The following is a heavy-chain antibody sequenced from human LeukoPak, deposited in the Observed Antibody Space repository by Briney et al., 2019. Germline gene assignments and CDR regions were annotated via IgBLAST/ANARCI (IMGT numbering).Heavy chain of an antibody. J-gene: IGHJ4*02. V-gene: IGHV4-31*11. CDR2: IYYSGST. D-gene: IGHD2-21*02. CDR3: ARGGGDWN. Sequence: PSETLSLTCAVYGGSFSGYYWSWIRQHPGKGLEWIGYIYYSGSTYYNPSLKSRVTISVDTSKNQFSLKLSSVTAADTAVYYCARGGGDWNWGQGTLVTVSS. CDR1: GGSFSGYY.